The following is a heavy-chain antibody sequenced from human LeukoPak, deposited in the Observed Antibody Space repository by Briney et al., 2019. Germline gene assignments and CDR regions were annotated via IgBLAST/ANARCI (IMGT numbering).Heavy chain of an antibody. D-gene: IGHD3-10*01. V-gene: IGHV4-34*01. Sequence: SETLSLTCAVYGGSFSGYYWSWIRQPPGKGLEWIGEINHSGSTNYNPSLKSRVTISVDTSKNQFSLKLSSVTAADTAVYYCARIGPITMVRGVRQRRDYGMDVWGKGTTVTVSS. CDR1: GGSFSGYY. J-gene: IGHJ6*04. CDR3: ARIGPITMVRGVRQRRDYGMDV. CDR2: INHSGST.